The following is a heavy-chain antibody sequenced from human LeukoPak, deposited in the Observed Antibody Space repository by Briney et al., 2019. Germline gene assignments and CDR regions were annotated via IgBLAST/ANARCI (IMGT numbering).Heavy chain of an antibody. D-gene: IGHD4-17*01. CDR1: DDSFSSHY. V-gene: IGHV4-59*11. J-gene: IGHJ3*02. Sequence: SETLSLTCAVSDDSFSSHYWTWIRQPPGKGLEWIGYISYIGTTNYNPPRKRRITLSIDTSKNQFSLKLRSVTAADTAVYYCARDLVTVTKGFDIWGQGTMVSVSS. CDR3: ARDLVTVTKGFDI. CDR2: ISYIGTT.